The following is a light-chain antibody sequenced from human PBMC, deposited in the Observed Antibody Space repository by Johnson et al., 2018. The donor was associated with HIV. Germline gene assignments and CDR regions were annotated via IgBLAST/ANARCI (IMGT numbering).Light chain of an antibody. CDR2: ENN. V-gene: IGLV1-51*02. CDR1: SSDMGNYA. CDR3: GTWDISLSVGYV. Sequence: QSVLTQPPSVSAAPGQKVTISCSGSSSDMGNYAVSWYQQLPGTAPKLLIYENNKRPSGIPDRFSGSKSGTSATLGITGLQTGDEADYYCGTWDISLSVGYVFGTGTTVTVL. J-gene: IGLJ1*01.